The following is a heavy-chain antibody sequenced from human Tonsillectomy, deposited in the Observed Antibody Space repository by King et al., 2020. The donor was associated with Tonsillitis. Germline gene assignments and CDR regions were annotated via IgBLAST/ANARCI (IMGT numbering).Heavy chain of an antibody. V-gene: IGHV4-39*01. J-gene: IGHJ4*02. CDR3: ARHSSGWYRDY. Sequence: QLQESGPGLVKPSETLSLTCTVSGGSISSSSYYWGWIRQPPGKGLEWMGSIYYSGSTYYNPSLKSRVTISVDTSKNQFSLKLSSVTAADTAVYYCARHSSGWYRDYWGQGTLVTVSS. D-gene: IGHD6-19*01. CDR1: GGSISSSSYY. CDR2: IYYSGST.